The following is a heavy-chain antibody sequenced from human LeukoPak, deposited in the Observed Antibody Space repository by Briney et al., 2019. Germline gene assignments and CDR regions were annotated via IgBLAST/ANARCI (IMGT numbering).Heavy chain of an antibody. CDR1: GFTFSSYA. J-gene: IGHJ4*02. D-gene: IGHD3-10*01. Sequence: GGSLRLSCAASGFTFSSYAMSWVRQAPGKGLEWVSSISSGSSYIYYADSVKGRFTISRDNAKNPLYLQMNSLRAEDTAVYYCARDSSYYAFDYWGQGTLVTVSS. CDR3: ARDSSYYAFDY. V-gene: IGHV3-21*01. CDR2: ISSGSSYI.